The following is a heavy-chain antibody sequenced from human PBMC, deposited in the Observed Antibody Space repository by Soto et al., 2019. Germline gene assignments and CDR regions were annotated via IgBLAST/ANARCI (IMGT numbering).Heavy chain of an antibody. D-gene: IGHD6-19*01. J-gene: IGHJ4*02. CDR1: GFTFKSYA. Sequence: GGSLRLSCAGSGFTFKSYAMNWVRQAPGKGLEWVASTPGSGGSSYYADSVKGRFTISRDNSKNTLYLDLNSLKAEDTAMYYCARGGSTGWFYFDFWGQGTQVTVSS. CDR2: TPGSGGSS. CDR3: ARGGSTGWFYFDF. V-gene: IGHV3-23*01.